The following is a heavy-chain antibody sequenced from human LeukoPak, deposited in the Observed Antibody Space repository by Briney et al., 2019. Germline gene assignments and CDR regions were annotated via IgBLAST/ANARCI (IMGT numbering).Heavy chain of an antibody. CDR2: IWYDGSNK. D-gene: IGHD4-17*01. V-gene: IGHV3-33*06. J-gene: IGHJ6*03. Sequence: PGGSLRLSCAASGFTFSSYGMHWVRQAPGKGLELVAVIWYDGSNKYYADSVKGRFTISRDNSKNTLYLQMNSLRAEDTAVYYCAKSIYGDYYYYMDVWGKGTTVTVSS. CDR3: AKSIYGDYYYYMDV. CDR1: GFTFSSYG.